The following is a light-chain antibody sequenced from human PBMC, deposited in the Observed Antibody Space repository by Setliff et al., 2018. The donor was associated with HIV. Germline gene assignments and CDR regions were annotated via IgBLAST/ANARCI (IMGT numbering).Light chain of an antibody. CDR3: CSYAGSSSPVV. Sequence: QSALTQPASVSGSPGQSITISCTGSSNDVGIYNLVSWYQQYPGKAPRVMIYEVNKRPSGISSRFSGSKSGNTASLTISGLQAEDEADYYCCSYAGSSSPVVFGGGTKVTV. CDR2: EVN. V-gene: IGLV2-23*02. J-gene: IGLJ2*01. CDR1: SNDVGIYNL.